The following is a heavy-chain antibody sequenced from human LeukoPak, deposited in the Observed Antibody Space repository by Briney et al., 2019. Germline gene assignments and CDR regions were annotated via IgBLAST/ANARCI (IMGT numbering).Heavy chain of an antibody. CDR3: ARDREALDY. V-gene: IGHV4-59*12. Sequence: SETLSLTCTVSGGSISSYYWSWIRQPPGKGLEWIGYIYYSGSTNYNPSLKSRVTMSVDTSKNQFSLKLSSVTAADTAVYYCARDREALDYWGQGTLVTVSS. CDR2: IYYSGST. J-gene: IGHJ4*02. CDR1: GGSISSYY. D-gene: IGHD5-24*01.